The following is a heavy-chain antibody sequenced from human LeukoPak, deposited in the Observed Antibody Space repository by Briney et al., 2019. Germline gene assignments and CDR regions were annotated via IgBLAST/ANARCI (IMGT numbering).Heavy chain of an antibody. CDR3: ARGGFDSSGLRSVYFDY. J-gene: IGHJ4*02. V-gene: IGHV1-2*06. Sequence: GASVKVSCKASGYTFTGYYMHWVRQAPGQGLEWMGRINPNSGGTNYAQKFQGRVTMTRGTSISTAYMELSRLRSDDTAVYYCARGGFDSSGLRSVYFDYWGQGTLVTVSS. D-gene: IGHD3-22*01. CDR1: GYTFTGYY. CDR2: INPNSGGT.